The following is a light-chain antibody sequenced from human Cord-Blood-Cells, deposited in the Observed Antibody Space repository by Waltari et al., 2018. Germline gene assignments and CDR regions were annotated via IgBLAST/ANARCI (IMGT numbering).Light chain of an antibody. CDR3: QQSYSTPWT. J-gene: IGKJ1*01. Sequence: DIQMTQSPPSLSASVGDRVTITCRASQSISIYLNWYQQTPGKAPKLLIYAAASLQSGVPSRFSGSGSGTDFTLTISSLQPEDFATYYCQQSYSTPWTFGQGTKVEIK. CDR2: AAA. CDR1: QSISIY. V-gene: IGKV1-39*01.